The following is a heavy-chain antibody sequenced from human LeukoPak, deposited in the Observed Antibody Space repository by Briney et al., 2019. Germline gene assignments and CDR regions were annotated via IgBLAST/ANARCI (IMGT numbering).Heavy chain of an antibody. Sequence: SETLSLTCTVSGDSISSGSYYWSWIRQPAGKGLEWIGRIYTSGRTNYNPSLKSRATISVDTSKNQFSLKLSSVTAADTAVYYCARVTHPPYCSSTSCYPYYYYYYYMDVWGKGTTVTVSS. J-gene: IGHJ6*03. CDR1: GDSISSGSYY. D-gene: IGHD2-2*01. CDR2: IYTSGRT. V-gene: IGHV4-61*02. CDR3: ARVTHPPYCSSTSCYPYYYYYYYMDV.